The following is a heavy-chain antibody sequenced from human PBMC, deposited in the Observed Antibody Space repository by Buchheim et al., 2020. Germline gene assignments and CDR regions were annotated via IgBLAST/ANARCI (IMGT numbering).Heavy chain of an antibody. V-gene: IGHV4-30-2*01. D-gene: IGHD3-16*01. CDR2: TYHSGSP. CDR1: GDPITSGPYS. J-gene: IGHJ4*02. Sequence: QLQLQESDSGLVKPSQTLSLTCAVSGDPITSGPYSWSWVRQRPGKGLEWIGYTYHSGSPNYNPSLKSRVIMSVDQSMNQFSLNLRSMTAADTAVYYCARGYRFAYYFDYWGQGTL. CDR3: ARGYRFAYYFDY.